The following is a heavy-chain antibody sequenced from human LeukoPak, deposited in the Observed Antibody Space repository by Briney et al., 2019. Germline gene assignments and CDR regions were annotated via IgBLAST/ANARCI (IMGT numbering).Heavy chain of an antibody. Sequence: GGSLRLSCAASGATVRSNYMSWVRQAPGKGLEWVSVIYSGGSTYYADSVKGRFTISRDNSKNTLYLQMNSLRSEDTAVYYCVRDRHCDGGCPPGIFNNWGQGTLVMVSS. D-gene: IGHD2-21*02. J-gene: IGHJ1*01. CDR1: GATVRSNY. V-gene: IGHV3-66*01. CDR3: VRDRHCDGGCPPGIFNN. CDR2: IYSGGST.